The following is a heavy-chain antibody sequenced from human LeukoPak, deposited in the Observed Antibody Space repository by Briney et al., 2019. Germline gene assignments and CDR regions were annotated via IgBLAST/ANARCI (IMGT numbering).Heavy chain of an antibody. D-gene: IGHD3-16*01. Sequence: GRSLRLSCAASGFTFSSYAMHWVRQAPGKGLEWVAVISYDGSNKYYADSVKGRFTISRDNSKNTLYLQMNSLRAEDTAVYYCARDRFRYDYVHDAFDIWGQGTMVTVSS. CDR2: ISYDGSNK. V-gene: IGHV3-30-3*01. J-gene: IGHJ3*02. CDR3: ARDRFRYDYVHDAFDI. CDR1: GFTFSSYA.